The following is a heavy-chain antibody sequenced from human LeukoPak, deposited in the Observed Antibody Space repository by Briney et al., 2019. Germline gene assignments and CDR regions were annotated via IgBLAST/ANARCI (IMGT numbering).Heavy chain of an antibody. Sequence: ASVKVSCKASGYTFTGYYMHWVRQAPGQGLEWMGWINPNSGGTNYAQKLQGRVTMTTDTSTSTAYMELRSLRSDDTAVYYCARQVGATFGIDYWGQGTLVTVSS. CDR2: INPNSGGT. V-gene: IGHV1-2*02. J-gene: IGHJ4*02. CDR3: ARQVGATFGIDY. CDR1: GYTFTGYY. D-gene: IGHD1-26*01.